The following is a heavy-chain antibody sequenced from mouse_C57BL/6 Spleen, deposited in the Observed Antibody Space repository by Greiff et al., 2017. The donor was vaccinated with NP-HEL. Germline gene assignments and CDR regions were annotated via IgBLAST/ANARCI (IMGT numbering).Heavy chain of an antibody. Sequence: LVESGPELVKPGASVKISCTASGYTFSSSWMHWVKQRPGKGLEWIGWIYPGDGATNYNGKFKGKATLTADKSSSTAYMQLSSLTSEDSAVYFCARGTDGYMDYWGQGTTVTVSS. CDR1: GYTFSSSW. V-gene: IGHV1-82*01. D-gene: IGHD2-3*01. CDR2: IYPGDGAT. CDR3: ARGTDGYMDY. J-gene: IGHJ4*01.